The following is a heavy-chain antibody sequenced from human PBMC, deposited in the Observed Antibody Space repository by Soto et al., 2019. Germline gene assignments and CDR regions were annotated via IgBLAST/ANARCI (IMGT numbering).Heavy chain of an antibody. J-gene: IGHJ4*02. Sequence: GGSLRLSCAASGFTFSSYAMSWVRQAPGKGLEWVSAISGSGGSTYYADSVKGRFTISRDNSKNTLYLQMNSLRAEDTAVYYCAKDSGYDFWSGPTDYWGQGTLVTVSS. CDR1: GFTFSSYA. CDR3: AKDSGYDFWSGPTDY. CDR2: ISGSGGST. D-gene: IGHD3-3*01. V-gene: IGHV3-23*01.